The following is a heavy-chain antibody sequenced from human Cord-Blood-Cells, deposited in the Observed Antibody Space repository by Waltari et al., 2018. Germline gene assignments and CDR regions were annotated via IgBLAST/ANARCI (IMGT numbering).Heavy chain of an antibody. J-gene: IGHJ3*02. CDR2: IYPGDSDT. V-gene: IGHV5-51*01. CDR3: ARQRGYYDILTGYYAFDI. D-gene: IGHD3-9*01. CDR1: GYSFTSYW. Sequence: EVQLVQSGAEVKKPGESLKISCKGSGYSFTSYWIGWVRQMPGKGLEWMGIIYPGDSDTRYSPSFQDQVTISADKSISTAYLQWSSLKASDTAMYYCARQRGYYDILTGYYAFDIWGQGTMVTVSS.